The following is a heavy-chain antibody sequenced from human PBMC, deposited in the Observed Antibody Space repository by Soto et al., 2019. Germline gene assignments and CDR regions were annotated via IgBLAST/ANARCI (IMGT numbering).Heavy chain of an antibody. Sequence: SETLSLTCTVSGGSISSYYWSWIRQPPGKGLEWIGYIYYSGSTNYNPSLKSRVTISVDTSKNQFSLKLSSVTAADTAVYYCARGSYDFWSGYYSYYYYGMDVWGQGTTVTSP. CDR2: IYYSGST. D-gene: IGHD3-3*01. CDR1: GGSISSYY. V-gene: IGHV4-59*01. CDR3: ARGSYDFWSGYYSYYYYGMDV. J-gene: IGHJ6*02.